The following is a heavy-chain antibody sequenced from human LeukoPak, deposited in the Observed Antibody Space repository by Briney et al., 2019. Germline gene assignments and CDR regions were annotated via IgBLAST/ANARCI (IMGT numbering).Heavy chain of an antibody. Sequence: PGGSLRLSCSASGFTFSSYAMHWVRQAPGKGLEYVSAISSNGGSTYYADSVKGRFTISRDNPKNTLYLQMSSLRAEDTVVYYCVKDRRYYYGSGSYYRNYFDYGGQGTLVTASS. CDR2: ISSNGGST. CDR1: GFTFSSYA. D-gene: IGHD3-10*01. V-gene: IGHV3-64D*06. CDR3: VKDRRYYYGSGSYYRNYFDY. J-gene: IGHJ4*02.